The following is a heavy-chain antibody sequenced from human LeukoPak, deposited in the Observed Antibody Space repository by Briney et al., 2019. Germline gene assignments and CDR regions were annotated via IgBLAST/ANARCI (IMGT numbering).Heavy chain of an antibody. D-gene: IGHD2-15*01. J-gene: IGHJ4*02. CDR1: GGSISSGSYY. CDR2: IYTSGST. Sequence: PSETLSLTCTVSGGSISSGSYYWSWIRQPAGKGPEWIGRIYTSGSTNYNPSLKSRVTISLDTSKNQFSLNLSSVTAADTAVYYCARDAPTAYCSGGSCYFDYWGQGTLVTVSS. V-gene: IGHV4-61*02. CDR3: ARDAPTAYCSGGSCYFDY.